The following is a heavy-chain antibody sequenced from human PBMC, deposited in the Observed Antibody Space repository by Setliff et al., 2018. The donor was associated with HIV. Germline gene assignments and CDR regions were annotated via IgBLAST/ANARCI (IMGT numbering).Heavy chain of an antibody. CDR2: LNPRSGGS. J-gene: IGHJ6*03. CDR1: GYTFSGYY. CDR3: ARGGGELPPYYMGV. D-gene: IGHD1-7*01. V-gene: IGHV1-2*02. Sequence: GASVKVSCKASGYTFSGYYIHWVRQAPGQGLEWMGWLNPRSGGSDYAQRFQGRVTMTRDTSISTAYMELSRLTSDDTAVYYWARGGGELPPYYMGVWGKGTTVTVSS.